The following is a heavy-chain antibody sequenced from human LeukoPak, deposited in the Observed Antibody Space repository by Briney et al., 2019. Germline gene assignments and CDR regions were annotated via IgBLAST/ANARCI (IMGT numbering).Heavy chain of an antibody. Sequence: GGSLRLSCAASGFTFSSYGMHWVRQAPGKGLEWVAVIWYDGSNKYYADSVRGRFTISRDNSKNTLYLKMNSLRAEDTAVYFCARAKYDYGDPVGWFDPWGQGTLVTVSS. J-gene: IGHJ5*02. CDR3: ARAKYDYGDPVGWFDP. CDR1: GFTFSSYG. D-gene: IGHD4-17*01. V-gene: IGHV3-33*01. CDR2: IWYDGSNK.